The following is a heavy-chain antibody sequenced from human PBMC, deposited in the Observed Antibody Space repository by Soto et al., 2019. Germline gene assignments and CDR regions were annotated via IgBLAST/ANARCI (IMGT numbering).Heavy chain of an antibody. CDR3: ARVPSDYVWGSYLYTFAFDI. J-gene: IGHJ3*02. D-gene: IGHD3-16*02. CDR2: IYYSGST. Sequence: SETLSLTCTVSGGSISSYYWSWIRQPPGKGLEWIGYIYYSGSTNYNPSLKSRVTISVDTSKNQFSLKLSSVTAADTAVYYCARVPSDYVWGSYLYTFAFDIWGQGTMVT. CDR1: GGSISSYY. V-gene: IGHV4-59*01.